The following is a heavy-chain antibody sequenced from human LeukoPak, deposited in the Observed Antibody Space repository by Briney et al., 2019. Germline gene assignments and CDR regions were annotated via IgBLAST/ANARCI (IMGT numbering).Heavy chain of an antibody. CDR3: ARAPRRDGYNFVNYFDY. V-gene: IGHV2-70*11. CDR2: SDWDDDK. J-gene: IGHJ4*02. CDR1: GFSLSTSGMC. Sequence: SGPTLVNPTQTLKLTCTFSGFSLSTSGMCVHWIRQPPGKALEWLARSDWDDDKHYSTSLKTRLSISKDTSKNQVDLTMTNMDPVDTATYYCARAPRRDGYNFVNYFDYWGQGALVTVSS. D-gene: IGHD5-24*01.